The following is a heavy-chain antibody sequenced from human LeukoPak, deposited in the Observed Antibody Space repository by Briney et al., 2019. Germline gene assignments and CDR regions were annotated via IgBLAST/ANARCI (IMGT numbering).Heavy chain of an antibody. CDR2: ISSSSTI. CDR1: GFTFSSYS. Sequence: PGRSLRLSCAASGFTFSSYSMNWVRQAPGKGLEWVSYISSSSTIYYADSVKGRFTISRDNAKNSLYLQMNSLRAEDTAVYYCARTYYYDSSGYYRSSYYFDYWGQGTLVTVSS. J-gene: IGHJ4*02. CDR3: ARTYYYDSSGYYRSSYYFDY. D-gene: IGHD3-22*01. V-gene: IGHV3-48*01.